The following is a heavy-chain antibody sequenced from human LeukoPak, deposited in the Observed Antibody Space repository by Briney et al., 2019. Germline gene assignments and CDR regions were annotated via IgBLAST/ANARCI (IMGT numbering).Heavy chain of an antibody. CDR2: ISGSGGST. V-gene: IGHV3-23*01. J-gene: IGHJ4*02. Sequence: PSETLSLTCTVSGGSISSYYWSWVRQAPGKGLEWVSAISGSGGSTYYADSVKGRFTISRDNSKNTLYLQMNSLRAEDTAVYYCARKASSLVVVVAATKNFDYWGQGTLVTVSS. CDR3: ARKASSLVVVVAATKNFDY. D-gene: IGHD2-15*01. CDR1: GGSISSYY.